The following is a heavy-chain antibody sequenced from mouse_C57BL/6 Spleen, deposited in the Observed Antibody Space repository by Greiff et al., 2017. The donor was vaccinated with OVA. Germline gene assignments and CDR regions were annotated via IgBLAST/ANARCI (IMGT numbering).Heavy chain of an antibody. CDR1: GYSFTGYY. CDR2: INPSTGGT. D-gene: IGHD1-1*01. CDR3: ARSYYYGSSYFDY. Sequence: DVQLQESGPELVKPGASVKISCKASGYSFTGYYMNWVKQSPEKSLEWIGEINPSTGGTTYNQKFKAKATLTVDKSSSTAYMQLKSLTSEDSAVYYCARSYYYGSSYFDYWGQGTTLTVSS. V-gene: IGHV1-42*01. J-gene: IGHJ2*01.